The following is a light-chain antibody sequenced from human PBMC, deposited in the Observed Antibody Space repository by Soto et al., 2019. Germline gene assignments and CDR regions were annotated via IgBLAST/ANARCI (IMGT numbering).Light chain of an antibody. CDR1: SSDVGGSNY. CDR2: DVS. J-gene: IGLJ1*01. Sequence: QSVLTQPASVSGSPGQSITISCTGTSSDVGGSNYVSWYQQHPGKAPKLMIYDVSNRPSGVSNRFSGSKSGNTASLTISGLHAEDEADYYCGSYSSSSTLYVFGTGTKVTVL. CDR3: GSYSSSSTLYV. V-gene: IGLV2-14*03.